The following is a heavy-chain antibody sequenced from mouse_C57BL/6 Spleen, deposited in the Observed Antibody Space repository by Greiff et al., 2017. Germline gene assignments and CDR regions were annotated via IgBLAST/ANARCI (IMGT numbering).Heavy chain of an antibody. CDR3: ARHADHYCNSRGDYFDY. J-gene: IGHJ2*01. Sequence: VQLQKSGAELVKPGASVTLSCKASGYTFTEYTIHWVKQRTGQGLAWIGWFYPGSGSIKYNEKFQDKATLTADKSSSTVYMELIILTSEDSSVYFCARHADHYCNSRGDYFDYWGQGTTLTVSS. CDR2: FYPGSGSI. V-gene: IGHV1-62-2*01. CDR1: GYTFTEYT. D-gene: IGHD2-1*01.